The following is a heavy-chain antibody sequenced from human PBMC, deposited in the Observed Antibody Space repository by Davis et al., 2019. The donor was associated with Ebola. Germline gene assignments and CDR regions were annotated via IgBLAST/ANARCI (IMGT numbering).Heavy chain of an antibody. V-gene: IGHV3-21*04. CDR2: ISSSSSYI. D-gene: IGHD3-10*01. CDR3: ARVGVGVGDY. Sequence: GGSLRLSCAASGFTFSRYSMNWVRQAPGKGLEWVSSISSSSSYIYYADSVKGRFTISRDNAKNSLYLQMNSLRAEDTAVYYCARVGVGVGDYWGQGTLVTVSS. J-gene: IGHJ4*02. CDR1: GFTFSRYS.